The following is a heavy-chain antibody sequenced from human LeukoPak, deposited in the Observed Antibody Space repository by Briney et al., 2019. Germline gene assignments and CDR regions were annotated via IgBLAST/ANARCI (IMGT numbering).Heavy chain of an antibody. D-gene: IGHD1-1*01. V-gene: IGHV3-20*04. CDR1: GFTFDDYG. J-gene: IGHJ6*03. Sequence: GGSLRLSCAASGFTFDDYGMSWVRQAPGKGLEWVAGINWNGGSTGYTDSVKGRFTISRDNAKNSLFLQMNSLRPEDTAAYYCAKEGWATGTSHYYYFMDVWGKGATVTVSS. CDR2: INWNGGST. CDR3: AKEGWATGTSHYYYFMDV.